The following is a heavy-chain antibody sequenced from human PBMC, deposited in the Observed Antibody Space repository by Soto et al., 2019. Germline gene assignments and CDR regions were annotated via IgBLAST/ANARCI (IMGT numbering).Heavy chain of an antibody. D-gene: IGHD1-26*01. Sequence: QVQLQQWGAGLLKPSETLSLTCAVYGESFNEYYWSWIRQPPGKGLEWLGEINHRGSTNYDPSLKSRVTISVDTSKNQFSLKLSSVTAADTAVYYCAREVPSGDDAFDIWGQGTMVTVSS. V-gene: IGHV4-34*01. CDR2: INHRGST. CDR3: AREVPSGDDAFDI. CDR1: GESFNEYY. J-gene: IGHJ3*02.